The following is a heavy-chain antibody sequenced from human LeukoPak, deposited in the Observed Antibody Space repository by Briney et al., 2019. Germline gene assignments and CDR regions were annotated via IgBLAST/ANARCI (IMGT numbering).Heavy chain of an antibody. V-gene: IGHV4-59*08. CDR3: ARLAPVAHSGDYLGYFDY. CDR2: VFYTGSV. CDR1: GGSMTNYC. D-gene: IGHD4-17*01. J-gene: IGHJ4*02. Sequence: SETLSLTCTVSGGSMTNYCWTWVRQYPGKGLEWFGYVFYTGSVNYNPSLKSRVTILVDSSKNQFSLNLNSVTAADTAVYYCARLAPVAHSGDYLGYFDYWGQGVLVAVSS.